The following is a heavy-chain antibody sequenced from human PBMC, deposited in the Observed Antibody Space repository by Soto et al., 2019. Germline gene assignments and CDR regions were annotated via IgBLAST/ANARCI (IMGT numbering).Heavy chain of an antibody. Sequence: SETLSLTCTVSGGSISSYYWSWIRQPPGKGLEWIGYIYYSGSANYNPSLKSRVTISVDTSKNQFSLKLSSVTAADTAVYYCARVRYCSGGSCYGAFDIWGQGTMVTVSS. CDR2: IYYSGSA. J-gene: IGHJ3*02. CDR1: GGSISSYY. V-gene: IGHV4-59*01. D-gene: IGHD2-15*01. CDR3: ARVRYCSGGSCYGAFDI.